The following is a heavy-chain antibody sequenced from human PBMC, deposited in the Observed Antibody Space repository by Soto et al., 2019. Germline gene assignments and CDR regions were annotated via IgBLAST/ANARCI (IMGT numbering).Heavy chain of an antibody. J-gene: IGHJ4*02. CDR3: AREPQVPDMEASVDY. CDR2: IWYDGSNR. V-gene: IGHV3-33*01. CDR1: GFTFSNYA. D-gene: IGHD3-3*01. Sequence: QVQLEESGGGVVQPGRSLRLSCAASGFTFSNYAMHWVRQAPGKGLEWVAVIWYDGSNRYYADSVRGRFTISRDNSQNTLSLQMNSLRAEDTALYYCAREPQVPDMEASVDYWGQGTLVTVSS.